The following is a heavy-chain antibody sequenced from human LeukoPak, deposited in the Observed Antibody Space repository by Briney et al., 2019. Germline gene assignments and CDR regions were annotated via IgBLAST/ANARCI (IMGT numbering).Heavy chain of an antibody. J-gene: IGHJ5*02. CDR1: GGSISSYY. D-gene: IGHD5-18*01. CDR2: IYYSGST. Sequence: SETLSLTCTVSGGSISSYYWGWIRQPPGKGLEWIGSIYYSGSTYYNPSLKSRVTISVDTSKNQFSLKLSSVTAADTAVYYCARLDGYSYGYDNWFDPWGQGTLVTVSS. V-gene: IGHV4-39*01. CDR3: ARLDGYSYGYDNWFDP.